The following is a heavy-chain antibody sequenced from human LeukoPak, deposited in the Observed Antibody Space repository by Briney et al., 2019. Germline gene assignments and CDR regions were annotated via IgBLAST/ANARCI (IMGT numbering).Heavy chain of an antibody. D-gene: IGHD5-24*01. J-gene: IGHJ5*01. CDR2: ISSNGGST. CDR1: GFTFSSYA. CDR3: ARGAEECYNQGWWFDS. V-gene: IGHV3-64*01. Sequence: GGSLRLSCAASGFTFSSYAMHWVRQAPGKGLECVSAISSNGGSTYYAKSVKGRFTISRDSSKNTLYLQMGSLRAEDMAVYYWARGAEECYNQGWWFDSWGQGTLVTVSS.